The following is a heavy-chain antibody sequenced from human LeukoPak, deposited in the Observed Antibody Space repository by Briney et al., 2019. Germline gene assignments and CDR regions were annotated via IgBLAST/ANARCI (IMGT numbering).Heavy chain of an antibody. J-gene: IGHJ4*02. Sequence: GASVKVSCKASGGTFSAYAISWVRQAPGQGLGWMGRIIPIFDIVDYAPNFQGRVTITADKSTTTAYMELSSLRSDDTAVYYCARDALSGSYNYWGQGTLVTVSS. CDR3: ARDALSGSYNY. CDR1: GGTFSAYA. D-gene: IGHD1-26*01. CDR2: IIPIFDIV. V-gene: IGHV1-69*04.